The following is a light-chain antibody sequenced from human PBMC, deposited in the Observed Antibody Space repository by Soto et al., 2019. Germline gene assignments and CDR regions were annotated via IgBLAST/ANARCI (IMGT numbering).Light chain of an antibody. CDR3: QQYNSYPLT. Sequence: DIQLTQSPSSLSASVGDRVTITCRASQSIRSYLNWYQQKPGKAPKLLIYAASSLQSGVPSKFSGTGSGTDFTLTISSLQPEDFATYYCQQYNSYPLTFGGGTKVDIK. J-gene: IGKJ4*01. V-gene: IGKV1-16*02. CDR2: AAS. CDR1: QSIRSY.